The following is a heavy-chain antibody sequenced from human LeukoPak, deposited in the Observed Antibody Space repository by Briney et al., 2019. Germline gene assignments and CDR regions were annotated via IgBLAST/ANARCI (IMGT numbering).Heavy chain of an antibody. Sequence: ASVKVSCKASGYTFNVYYMHWVRQAPGQGPEWMGWINGNTGVTHYAQKFQGRVTMTRDTSITTAYMELSSLRSDDTAVYYCARVNGGNSYYFDYWGQGTLVTVSS. V-gene: IGHV1-2*02. CDR3: ARVNGGNSYYFDY. CDR2: INGNTGVT. D-gene: IGHD4-23*01. CDR1: GYTFNVYY. J-gene: IGHJ4*02.